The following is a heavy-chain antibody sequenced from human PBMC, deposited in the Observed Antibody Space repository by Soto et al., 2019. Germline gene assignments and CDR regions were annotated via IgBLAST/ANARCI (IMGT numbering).Heavy chain of an antibody. CDR3: ARDRVDSGYQEYFQH. V-gene: IGHV3-53*01. Sequence: EVQLVESGGGWIQPGGSLRLSCAASGFTVSSNYMSWVRQAPGKGLEWVSVIYSGGSTYYADSVKGRFTISRDNSKNTLYLQMNSIRAEDTAVYYSARDRVDSGYQEYFQHWGQGTLVTVSS. CDR1: GFTVSSNY. CDR2: IYSGGST. J-gene: IGHJ1*01. D-gene: IGHD3-22*01.